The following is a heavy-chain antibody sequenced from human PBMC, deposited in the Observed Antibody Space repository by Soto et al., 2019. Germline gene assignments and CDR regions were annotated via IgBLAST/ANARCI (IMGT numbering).Heavy chain of an antibody. CDR3: ARTGSTISRVDYYYYYYMDV. D-gene: IGHD3-9*01. J-gene: IGHJ6*03. CDR2: MNPNSGNT. Sequence: ASVKVSCKASGYTFTSYDINWVRQATGQGLEWMGWMNPNSGNTGYAQKFQGRVTMTRNTSISTAYMELSSLRSEDTAVYYCARTGSTISRVDYYYYYYMDVWGKGPTVTVSS. CDR1: GYTFTSYD. V-gene: IGHV1-8*01.